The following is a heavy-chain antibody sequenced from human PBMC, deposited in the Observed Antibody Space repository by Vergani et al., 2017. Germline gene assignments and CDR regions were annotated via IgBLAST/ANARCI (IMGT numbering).Heavy chain of an antibody. CDR2: IYSGGST. CDR1: GFTVSSNY. V-gene: IGHV3-53*04. Sequence: EVQLVESGGGLVQPGGSLRLSCAASGFTVSSNYMSWVRQAPGKGLEWVSVIYSGGSTYYADAVKGRFTIARHNSKNTLYLQMNSLRAEDTAVYYCARVRVDIVATTTDYYYYYGMYGWGQGTTVTVSS. CDR3: ARVRVDIVATTTDYYYYYGMYG. D-gene: IGHD5-12*01. J-gene: IGHJ6*02.